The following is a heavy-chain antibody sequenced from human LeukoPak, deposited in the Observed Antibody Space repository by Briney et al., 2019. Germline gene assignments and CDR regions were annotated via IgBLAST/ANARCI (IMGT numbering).Heavy chain of an antibody. D-gene: IGHD2-2*01. Sequence: ASVKVSCKASGYTFTGYYMHWVRQAPGQGLEWMGWINPNSSGTNYAQKFQGRVTMTRDTSISTAYMELSRLRSDDTAVYYCARDGRYCSSTSCFLDYWGQGTLVTVSS. CDR1: GYTFTGYY. CDR2: INPNSSGT. V-gene: IGHV1-2*02. CDR3: ARDGRYCSSTSCFLDY. J-gene: IGHJ4*02.